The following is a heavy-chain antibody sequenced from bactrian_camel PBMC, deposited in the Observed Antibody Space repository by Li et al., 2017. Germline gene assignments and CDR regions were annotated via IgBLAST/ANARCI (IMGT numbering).Heavy chain of an antibody. CDR3: IKNSLDY. CDR1: GFTFSSYW. J-gene: IGHJ4*01. CDR2: ITDNSGGI. Sequence: VQLVESGGGSVQAGGSLRLSCAASGFTFSSYWMFWVRQAPGKGLEWVSRITDNSGGIYYADSVKGRFTISRDNAKNTLYLQLNSLKTEDTAMYYCIKNSLDYWGQGTQVTVS. V-gene: IGHV3S1*01.